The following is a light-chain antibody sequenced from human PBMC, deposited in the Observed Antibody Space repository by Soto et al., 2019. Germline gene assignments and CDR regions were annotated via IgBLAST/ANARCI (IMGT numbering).Light chain of an antibody. V-gene: IGLV2-11*01. Sequence: QSVLTQPRSVSGSPGQSVTISCTGTSSDVGGYNYVSWYQQHPGKAPKLMNYDVSKRPSGVPDRFSGSKSGNTASLTISGLQAEDEADYYCCSYAGSYTSFGGGTKLTVL. CDR1: SSDVGGYNY. CDR3: CSYAGSYTS. J-gene: IGLJ2*01. CDR2: DVS.